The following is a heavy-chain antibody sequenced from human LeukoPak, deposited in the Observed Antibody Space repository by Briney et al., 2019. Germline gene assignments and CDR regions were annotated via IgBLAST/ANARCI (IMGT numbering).Heavy chain of an antibody. D-gene: IGHD3-22*01. Sequence: PSETLSLTCTVSGGSISTSNYYWGWIRQPPGRGLEWIGYVYHSGSTTYNPSLKSRVTISVDTSKRQFSLKLNSVTAADTAVYYCAREVRFYYDSGISFSPRAFDFWGQGTMVTVSS. CDR1: GGSISTSNYY. CDR3: AREVRFYYDSGISFSPRAFDF. CDR2: VYHSGST. V-gene: IGHV4-61*01. J-gene: IGHJ3*01.